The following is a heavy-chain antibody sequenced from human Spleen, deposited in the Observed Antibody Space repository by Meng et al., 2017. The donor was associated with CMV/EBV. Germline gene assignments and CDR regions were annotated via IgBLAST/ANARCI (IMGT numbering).Heavy chain of an antibody. V-gene: IGHV1-2*02. J-gene: IGHJ5*02. Sequence: FTVDYLHWFRQAPGQGLEWMGWINPNTSSTSYAQTFQGRFTMTRDTSISTAYMELSRLRYDDTAVYYCARGGPFTVLGPVYNWFDPWGQGTLVTVSS. CDR3: ARGGPFTVLGPVYNWFDP. CDR1: FTVDY. CDR2: INPNTSST. D-gene: IGHD3-3*01.